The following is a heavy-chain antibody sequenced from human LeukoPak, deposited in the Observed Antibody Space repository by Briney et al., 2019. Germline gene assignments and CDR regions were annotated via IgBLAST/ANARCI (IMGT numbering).Heavy chain of an antibody. CDR2: IYSGGST. Sequence: QSGGSLRLSCAASGFTVSSNYMSWVRQAPGKGLEWVSVIYSGGSTYYADSVKGRFTISRDNSKNTLYLQMNSLRAEDTAVYYCIVAPRWEPTGYWGQGTLVTVSS. V-gene: IGHV3-66*01. CDR1: GFTVSSNY. CDR3: IVAPRWEPTGY. J-gene: IGHJ4*02. D-gene: IGHD1-14*01.